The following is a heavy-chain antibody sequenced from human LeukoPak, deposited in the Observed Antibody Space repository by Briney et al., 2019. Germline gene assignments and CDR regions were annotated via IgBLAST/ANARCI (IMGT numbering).Heavy chain of an antibody. J-gene: IGHJ3*02. D-gene: IGHD6-19*01. V-gene: IGHV4-59*08. CDR1: GGSISGYF. CDR3: ARLLAVAGGGAFDI. Sequence: SETLALTCTVSGGSISGYFWSWIRQPPGKGLELIGYLYYSGSTNYNPSLKSRVTVSVDTSKDQFSLRLSSVTAADTAVHYCARLLAVAGGGAFDIWGQGKMVTVSS. CDR2: LYYSGST.